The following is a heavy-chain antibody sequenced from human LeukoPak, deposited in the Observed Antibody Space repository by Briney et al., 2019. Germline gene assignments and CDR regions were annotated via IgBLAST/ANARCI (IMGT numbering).Heavy chain of an antibody. CDR2: ISSNSSYI. Sequence: GGSLRLSCAASGFTFSSYSMNWVRQAPGKGLEWVSSISSNSSYIYYADSVKGRFTISRDNARNPLYLQMNSLRAEDTAVYYCARDVPNYSRVAIRYWGQGTLVTVSS. J-gene: IGHJ4*02. CDR1: GFTFSSYS. D-gene: IGHD4-11*01. CDR3: ARDVPNYSRVAIRY. V-gene: IGHV3-21*01.